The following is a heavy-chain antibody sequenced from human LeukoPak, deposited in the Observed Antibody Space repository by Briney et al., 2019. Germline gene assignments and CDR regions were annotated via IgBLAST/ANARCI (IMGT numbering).Heavy chain of an antibody. D-gene: IGHD2-15*01. Sequence: GGSLRLSCAASGFTFSSYGMHWVRQAPGKGLEWVAVIWYDGSNKYYADSVKGRFTISRDNSKNTLYLQMNSLRAEDTAVYYCAKLQDIVVVVAATSGFDYWGQGTLVTVSS. CDR3: AKLQDIVVVVAATSGFDY. J-gene: IGHJ4*02. CDR1: GFTFSSYG. CDR2: IWYDGSNK. V-gene: IGHV3-33*06.